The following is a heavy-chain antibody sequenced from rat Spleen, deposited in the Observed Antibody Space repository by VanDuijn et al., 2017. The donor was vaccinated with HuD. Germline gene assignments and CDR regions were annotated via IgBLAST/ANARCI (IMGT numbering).Heavy chain of an antibody. CDR3: ARASFDY. CDR2: IWGNGGT. CDR1: GFSLSNYG. Sequence: QVQLKESGPGLVQPSQTLSLTCTVSGFSLSNYGVIWVRQPPGEGLEWMGVIWGNGGTDYNSAIKSRLSISRDTSKSQVFLKMNSLQTEDTAMYFCARASFDYWGQGVMVTVSS. V-gene: IGHV2-13*01. J-gene: IGHJ2*01.